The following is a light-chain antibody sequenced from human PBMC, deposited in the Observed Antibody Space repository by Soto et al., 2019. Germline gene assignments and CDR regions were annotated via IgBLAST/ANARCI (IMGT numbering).Light chain of an antibody. CDR1: ETVATN. V-gene: IGKV3-15*01. J-gene: IGKJ1*01. CDR2: GAS. Sequence: VMTQSPATLSVSPGERATLSCWASETVATNLPWYQQKPGQAPRLLISGASTRAAGISDRFRGSGSGTEFTLPIRSLRSEDSAIYYCQQYFEWPPMTFGQGTKVEI. CDR3: QQYFEWPPMT.